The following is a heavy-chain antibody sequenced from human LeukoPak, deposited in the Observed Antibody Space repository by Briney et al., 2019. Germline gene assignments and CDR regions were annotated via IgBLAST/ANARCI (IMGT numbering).Heavy chain of an antibody. D-gene: IGHD6-13*01. V-gene: IGHV4-4*02. CDR3: ARGVPAAGSIRFDP. CDR2: TYHSGST. CDR1: GGSITSGNW. Sequence: SGTLSLTCAVSGGSITSGNWWSWVRQPPGKGLEWIGETYHSGSTNYNPSLKSRVTISVDKSKNQFSLILNSVTAADTAVYYCARGVPAAGSIRFDPWGQGTLVTVSS. J-gene: IGHJ5*02.